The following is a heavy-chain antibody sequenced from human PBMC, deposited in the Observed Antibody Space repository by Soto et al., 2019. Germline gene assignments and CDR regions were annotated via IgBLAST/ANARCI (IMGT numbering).Heavy chain of an antibody. D-gene: IGHD2-15*01. CDR3: ASIGGGCSGGSCYSLYYYYGMDV. CDR1: GYTFTSYG. V-gene: IGHV1-18*01. J-gene: IGHJ6*02. Sequence: ASVKVSCKASGYTFTSYGISWVRQAPGQGLEWMGWISAYNGNTNYAQKLQGRVTITTDTSTSTAYMELRSLRSDDTAVYYCASIGGGCSGGSCYSLYYYYGMDVWGQGTTVTVSS. CDR2: ISAYNGNT.